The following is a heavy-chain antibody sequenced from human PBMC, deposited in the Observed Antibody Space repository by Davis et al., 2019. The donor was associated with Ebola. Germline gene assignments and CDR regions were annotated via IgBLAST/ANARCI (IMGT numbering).Heavy chain of an antibody. V-gene: IGHV1-24*01. CDR3: AIGGLKGGFDY. Sequence: AASVKVSCKVSEYTPAELSIHWVRQAPGKGLEWIGCFDPEDGEAIYAQKFQGRVTMTEDTSTDTAHMELSSLRSEDTAIYYCAIGGLKGGFDYWGRGTLVTVSS. J-gene: IGHJ4*02. CDR2: FDPEDGEA. D-gene: IGHD3-16*01. CDR1: EYTPAELS.